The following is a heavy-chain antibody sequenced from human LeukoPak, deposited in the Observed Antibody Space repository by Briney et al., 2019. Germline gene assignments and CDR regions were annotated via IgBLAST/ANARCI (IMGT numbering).Heavy chain of an antibody. V-gene: IGHV4-34*01. D-gene: IGHD3-10*01. CDR3: ARSKHGSGSSLRKVYYFDY. J-gene: IGHJ4*02. CDR2: INHSGST. Sequence: SETLSLTCAVYGGSFSGYYWSWIRQPPGKGLEWIGEINHSGSTNYNPSLKSRVTISVDTSKNRFSLKLSSVTAADTAVYYCARSKHGSGSSLRKVYYFDYWGQGTLVTVSS. CDR1: GGSFSGYY.